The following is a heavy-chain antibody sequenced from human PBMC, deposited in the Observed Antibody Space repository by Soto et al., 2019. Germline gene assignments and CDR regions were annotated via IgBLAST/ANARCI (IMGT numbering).Heavy chain of an antibody. CDR3: AKDGHQLLSYNWFDP. V-gene: IGHV3-23*01. CDR1: GFTFTNFD. D-gene: IGHD2-2*01. CDR2: ISGSGSTI. Sequence: GSLRLSCKTSGFTFTNFDLSWVRQAPGKGLEWVAFISGSGSTIYYKDSVKGRFTISRDNSKNTLYLQMNSLRAEDTAVYYCAKDGHQLLSYNWFDPWGQGTLVTVSS. J-gene: IGHJ5*02.